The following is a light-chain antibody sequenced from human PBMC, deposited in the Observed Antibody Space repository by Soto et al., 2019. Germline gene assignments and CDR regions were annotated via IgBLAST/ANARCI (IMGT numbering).Light chain of an antibody. V-gene: IGKV1-12*02. CDR3: QQANRCRWT. CDR1: QGISRW. J-gene: IGKJ1*01. Sequence: DIQMTQSPSSVSAAVVDRVTITCRARQGISRWLAWYQQNPGKAPKLLIYAASSLQSGVPSRLCVCISAADFTRPIRSMQAVDFVTYYGQQANRCRWTFGQGSKVEIK. CDR2: AAS.